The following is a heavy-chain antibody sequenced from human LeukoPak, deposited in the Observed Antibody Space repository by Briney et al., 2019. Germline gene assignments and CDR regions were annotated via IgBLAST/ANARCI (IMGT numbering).Heavy chain of an antibody. J-gene: IGHJ4*02. CDR3: AKDLPKYSSSWYEVDY. D-gene: IGHD6-13*01. Sequence: PGGSLRLSCAASGFTFSSYGMHWVRQAPGKGLEWVAVISYDGSNKYYADSVKGRFTISRDNSKNTLYLQMNSLRAEDTAVYCCAKDLPKYSSSWYEVDYWGQGTLVTVSS. CDR1: GFTFSSYG. CDR2: ISYDGSNK. V-gene: IGHV3-30*18.